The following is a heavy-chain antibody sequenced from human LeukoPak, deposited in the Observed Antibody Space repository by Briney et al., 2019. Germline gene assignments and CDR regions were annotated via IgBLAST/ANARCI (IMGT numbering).Heavy chain of an antibody. J-gene: IGHJ4*02. D-gene: IGHD2-2*01. CDR1: GFTFSIYA. Sequence: GGSLRLSCAASGFTFSIYAMHWVRQAPGKGLEWVAVISYDESNIYYADSVKGRFSISRDNSKNTLYLQMNSLRAEDTAMYYCAKGGYCSSTSCYDYWGQGTLVTVSS. CDR3: AKGGYCSSTSCYDY. CDR2: ISYDESNI. V-gene: IGHV3-30-3*01.